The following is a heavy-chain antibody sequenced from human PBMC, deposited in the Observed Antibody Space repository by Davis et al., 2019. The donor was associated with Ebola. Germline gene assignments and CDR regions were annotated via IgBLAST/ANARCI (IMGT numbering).Heavy chain of an antibody. CDR1: GFTVSTKY. CDR2: ISGSGGST. J-gene: IGHJ4*02. V-gene: IGHV3-23*01. Sequence: GESLKISCAASGFTVSTKYMSWVRQAPGKGLEWVSAISGSGGSTYYADSVKGRFTISRDNSKNTLYLQMNSLRAEDTAVYYCAKDGLLWFGGSLYWGQGTLVTVSS. CDR3: AKDGLLWFGGSLY. D-gene: IGHD3-10*01.